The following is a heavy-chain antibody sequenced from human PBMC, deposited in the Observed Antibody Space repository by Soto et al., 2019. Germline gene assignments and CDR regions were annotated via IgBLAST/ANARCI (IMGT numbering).Heavy chain of an antibody. CDR2: IIPIFGIT. CDR1: GDTFSNYA. Sequence: QVQLVQSGAEVKKPGSSVKVSCQASGDTFSNYAISWVRQAPGQGLEWMGGIIPIFGITNYAQKFQGRVTIXXXXXXXXXXXXXXXXXXXXXXXXXXARWEYQYGSGGNPTQSYFDYWGQGTLVTVSS. CDR3: ARWEYQYGSGGNPTQSYFDY. V-gene: IGHV1-69*17. J-gene: IGHJ4*02. D-gene: IGHD2-15*01.